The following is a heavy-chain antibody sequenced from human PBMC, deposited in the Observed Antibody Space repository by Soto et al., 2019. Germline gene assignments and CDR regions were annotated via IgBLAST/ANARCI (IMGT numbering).Heavy chain of an antibody. Sequence: VQLVESGGGVVQPGRSLRLSCAASGFAFTTDALHWVRQAPGKGLEWVALISSDGDNTYYADSVKGRFTISRDNSKNTLYLQMNSLRTEDTAVYYCARDGGAYYDYWGQGTLVTVSS. CDR3: ARDGGAYYDY. J-gene: IGHJ4*02. CDR2: ISSDGDNT. CDR1: GFAFTTDA. V-gene: IGHV3-30-3*01. D-gene: IGHD2-15*01.